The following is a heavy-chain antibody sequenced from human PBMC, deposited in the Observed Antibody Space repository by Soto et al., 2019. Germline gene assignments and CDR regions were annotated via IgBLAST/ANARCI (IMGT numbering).Heavy chain of an antibody. CDR3: AKDLRGYSGYYLFGS. D-gene: IGHD5-12*01. CDR2: ISGSGGST. Sequence: EVQLLESGGGLVQPGGSLRLSCAASGFTFRTYAMNWVRQAPGKGLEWVSTISGSGGSTYYADSVKGRFTISRDSSKNTLSLQMNSLRAEDTAIYYCAKDLRGYSGYYLFGSWGQGTLVAVSS. CDR1: GFTFRTYA. V-gene: IGHV3-23*01. J-gene: IGHJ5*02.